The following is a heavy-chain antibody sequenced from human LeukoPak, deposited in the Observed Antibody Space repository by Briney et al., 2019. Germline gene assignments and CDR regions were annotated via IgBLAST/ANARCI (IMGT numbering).Heavy chain of an antibody. CDR3: AREGSYDPWEYYYYYVDV. CDR1: GFIFNNYG. Sequence: GRSLRLSCAASGFIFNNYGMHWVRQAPGKGLEWVAVISYGGSSEYYADSVRGRFTISRDNSKNTLYLQMNSLGAEDTAVYYCAREGSYDPWEYYYYYVDVWGKGTTVIVSS. J-gene: IGHJ6*03. D-gene: IGHD5-18*01. CDR2: ISYGGSSE. V-gene: IGHV3-30*03.